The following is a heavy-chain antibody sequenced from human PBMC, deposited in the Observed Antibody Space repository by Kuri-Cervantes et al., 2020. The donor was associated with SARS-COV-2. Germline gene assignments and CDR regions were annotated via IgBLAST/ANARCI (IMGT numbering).Heavy chain of an antibody. D-gene: IGHD7-27*01. CDR3: ARVAGDPYYFDY. CDR1: GFTFSDYY. CDR2: ISSSGSTI. V-gene: IGHV3-11*04. J-gene: IGHJ4*02. Sequence: LSLTCAASGFTFSDYYMSWIRQAPGKGLEWVSYISSSGSTIYYADSVKGRFTISRDNAKNSLYLQMNSLRAEDTAVYYCARVAGDPYYFDYWGQGTLVTVSS.